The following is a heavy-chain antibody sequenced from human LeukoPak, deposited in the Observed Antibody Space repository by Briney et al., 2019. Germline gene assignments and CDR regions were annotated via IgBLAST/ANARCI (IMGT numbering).Heavy chain of an antibody. V-gene: IGHV3-23*01. Sequence: GGSLRLSCAASGFTFSSSGMSWVRQTADKGLEWVSSIHASGSRAYYADSVKGRFTVSRDNSKNTLYLQMNSLRVEDTAIYYCAKDLRNGDNYGFLDYWGQGTLVTVSS. CDR2: IHASGSRA. CDR1: GFTFSSSG. D-gene: IGHD4/OR15-4a*01. CDR3: AKDLRNGDNYGFLDY. J-gene: IGHJ4*02.